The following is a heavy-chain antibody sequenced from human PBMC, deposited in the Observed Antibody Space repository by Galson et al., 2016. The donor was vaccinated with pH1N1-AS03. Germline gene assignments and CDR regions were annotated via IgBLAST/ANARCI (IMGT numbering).Heavy chain of an antibody. CDR2: MDPTGRR. CDR1: GGSLSGYF. D-gene: IGHD1-26*01. V-gene: IGHV4-4*07. J-gene: IGHJ3*02. Sequence: ETLSLTCRVSGGSLSGYFWTWIRQPAGKGLEWIGRMDPTGRRNYKSSLESRVSMSVDTSKNEISLRLTSVTAADTALYYCARVKWDRDIPSNDAFDIWGPGTMVTVSS. CDR3: ARVKWDRDIPSNDAFDI.